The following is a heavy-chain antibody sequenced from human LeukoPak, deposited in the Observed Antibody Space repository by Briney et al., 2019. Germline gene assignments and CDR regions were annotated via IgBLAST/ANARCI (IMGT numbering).Heavy chain of an antibody. D-gene: IGHD6-19*01. CDR2: IGGSGDKT. CDR1: GFTYNRNA. V-gene: IGHV3-23*01. J-gene: IGHJ4*02. Sequence: GGSLRLSCAASGFTYNRNAISWVRQARGKGLEWVSTIGGSGDKTFYADSVKGRFTISRDNSKNMLHLQMSSLTGEDTALYYCARRGDASSGWGDHDYWGQGALVTVSS. CDR3: ARRGDASSGWGDHDY.